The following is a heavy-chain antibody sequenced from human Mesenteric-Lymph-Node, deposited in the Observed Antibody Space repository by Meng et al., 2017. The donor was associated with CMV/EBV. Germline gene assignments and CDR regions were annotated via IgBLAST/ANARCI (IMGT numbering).Heavy chain of an antibody. CDR3: AREGGWGFTIFGVVSPYYFDY. Sequence: GESLMISCAASGFTFSSYSMNWVRQAPGKGLEWVSSISSSSSYIYYADSVKGRFTITRDNAKNSLYLQMNSLRAEDTAVYYCAREGGWGFTIFGVVSPYYFDYWGQGTLVTVSS. D-gene: IGHD3-3*01. V-gene: IGHV3-21*01. CDR2: ISSSSSYI. CDR1: GFTFSSYS. J-gene: IGHJ4*02.